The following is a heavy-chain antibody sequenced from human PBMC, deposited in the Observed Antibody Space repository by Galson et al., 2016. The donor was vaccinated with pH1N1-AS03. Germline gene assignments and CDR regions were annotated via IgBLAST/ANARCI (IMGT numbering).Heavy chain of an antibody. J-gene: IGHJ6*02. CDR2: INPKNGVT. CDR3: ARDPRGPCSSATCATTYYFGMDV. V-gene: IGHV1-2*04. D-gene: IGHD2-15*01. CDR1: GATFSTST. Sequence: SVKVSCKASGATFSTSTVSWVRQAPGQGLEWMGWINPKNGVTNYAQKFQAWVTMTGDTSISTAYMELHGLKSDDTAVYYCARDPRGPCSSATCATTYYFGMDVWGQGTTVIVSS.